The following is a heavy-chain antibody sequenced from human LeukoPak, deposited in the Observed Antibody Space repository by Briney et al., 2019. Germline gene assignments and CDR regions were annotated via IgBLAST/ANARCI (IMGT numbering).Heavy chain of an antibody. CDR1: GFTFSDYY. CDR3: ARVEEGYGSGRRENYYYYYMDV. J-gene: IGHJ6*03. V-gene: IGHV3-11*01. D-gene: IGHD3-10*01. Sequence: GGSLRLSCAASGFTFSDYYMSWIRQAPGKGLEWVSYISSSGSTIYYADSVKGRFTISRDNAKNSLYLQMNSLRAHDTAVYYCARVEEGYGSGRRENYYYYYMDVWGKGTTVTISS. CDR2: ISSSGSTI.